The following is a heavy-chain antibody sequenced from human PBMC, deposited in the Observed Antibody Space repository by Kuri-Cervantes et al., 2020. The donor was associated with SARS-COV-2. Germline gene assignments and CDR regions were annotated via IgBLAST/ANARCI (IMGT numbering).Heavy chain of an antibody. CDR2: ISYDGSNK. CDR3: ARGGRLIASSSWLLLQ. CDR1: GFTFSSYA. V-gene: IGHV3-30-3*01. Sequence: GESLKISCAASGFTFSSYAMHWVRQAPGKGLEWVAVISYDGSNKYYADSVKGRFTNSRDNSKNTLYLQMNSLRAEDTAVYYCARGGRLIASSSWLLLQWGQGTLVTVSS. J-gene: IGHJ4*02. D-gene: IGHD6-13*01.